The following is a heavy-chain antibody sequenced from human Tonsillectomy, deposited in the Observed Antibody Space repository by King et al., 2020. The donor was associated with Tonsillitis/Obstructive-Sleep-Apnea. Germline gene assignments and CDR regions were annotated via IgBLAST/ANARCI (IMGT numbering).Heavy chain of an antibody. CDR2: LSGSGTST. CDR1: GFSFSNDA. CDR3: ARTVRDAFDI. D-gene: IGHD6-6*01. J-gene: IGHJ3*02. V-gene: IGHV3-23*04. Sequence: VQLVESGGGLVQPGGSLRLSCAASGFSFSNDAMSWVRQAPGKGLEWVSTLSGSGTSTSFADSVKGRFTISRDNSKNTLYLLMTSLSAEDTAVYYCARTVRDAFDIWGQGTMVTVSS.